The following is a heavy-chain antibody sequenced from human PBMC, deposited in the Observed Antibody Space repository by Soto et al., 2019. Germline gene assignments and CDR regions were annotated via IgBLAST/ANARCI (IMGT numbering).Heavy chain of an antibody. V-gene: IGHV3-72*01. J-gene: IGHJ1*01. CDR3: VGSISGEVH. CDR2: TKHKREKYTT. D-gene: IGHD3-3*01. CDR1: GFTFSDHN. Sequence: EVQLVESGGGLVQPGRSLRLSCAASGFTFSDHNMNWVRQAPGKGLEWVGRTKHKREKYTTEYAASVKGRFTISRDDSRNTLYLQLNSLKTEDTAVYYCVGSISGEVHWGQGTLVTVSS.